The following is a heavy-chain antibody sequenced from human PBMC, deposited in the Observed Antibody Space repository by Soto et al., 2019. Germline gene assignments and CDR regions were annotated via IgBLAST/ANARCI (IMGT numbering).Heavy chain of an antibody. CDR3: AHRPNRYGDYDH. D-gene: IGHD4-17*01. V-gene: IGHV2-5*02. CDR2: IHWDDDK. CDR1: GFSLTTSGEG. J-gene: IGHJ5*02. Sequence: QITLKESGPTLVQPTQTLTLTCTFSGFSLTTSGEGVGWIRQHPGKALEWLALIHWDDDKRYRPSLNSRLTISMDAPRNQMVLTMTNMAPVDTATYYCAHRPNRYGDYDHWGQGTLVTVSS.